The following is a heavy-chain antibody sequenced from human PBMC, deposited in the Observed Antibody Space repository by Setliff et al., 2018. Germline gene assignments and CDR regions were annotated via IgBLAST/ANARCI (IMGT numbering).Heavy chain of an antibody. V-gene: IGHV4-39*01. CDR1: GDSISRSTYY. CDR2: VAHSGNT. CDR3: ARRDSTGYYDYSFDF. J-gene: IGHJ4*02. Sequence: SETLSLTCTVSGDSISRSTYYWGWIRQSPGKGLDWIGTVAHSGNTFYNPSLKSRVTISVAPSKNQVSLKLTSVSAADTAVYYCARRDSTGYYDYSFDFWGQGTLVTVSS. D-gene: IGHD3-22*01.